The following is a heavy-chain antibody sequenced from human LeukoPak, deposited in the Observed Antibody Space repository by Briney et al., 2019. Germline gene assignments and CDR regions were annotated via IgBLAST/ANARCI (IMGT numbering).Heavy chain of an antibody. J-gene: IGHJ6*02. Sequence: ALRLSCAASGFTFSRYAMHWVRQAPGKGLEWVAAISYDGSNKYYADSVKGRFTISRDNSKNTLYLQMNSLRAEDTAVYYCASDLTPTYYDYVWGSESMDVWAQGTTVTVSS. CDR3: ASDLTPTYYDYVWGSESMDV. CDR1: GFTFSRYA. V-gene: IGHV3-30-3*01. CDR2: ISYDGSNK. D-gene: IGHD3-16*01.